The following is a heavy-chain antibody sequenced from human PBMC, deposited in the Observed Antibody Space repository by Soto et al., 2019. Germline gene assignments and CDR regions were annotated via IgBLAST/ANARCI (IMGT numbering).Heavy chain of an antibody. D-gene: IGHD3-3*01. Sequence: GGSLRLSCAASGFTFDDYAMHWVRQAPGKGLEWVSGISWNSGSIGYADSVKGRFTISRDNAKNSLYLQMNSLRAEDTALYYCAKSWSGYYYYYMDVWGKGTTVTVSS. V-gene: IGHV3-9*01. CDR2: ISWNSGSI. J-gene: IGHJ6*03. CDR1: GFTFDDYA. CDR3: AKSWSGYYYYYMDV.